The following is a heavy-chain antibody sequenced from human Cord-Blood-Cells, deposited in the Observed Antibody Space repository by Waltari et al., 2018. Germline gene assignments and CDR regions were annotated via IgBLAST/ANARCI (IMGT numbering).Heavy chain of an antibody. Sequence: VQLVQSGAEVKKPGSSVKVSCKASGGTISSYAISWVRQAPGQGLEWMGGINLVIGTASVAQKFQGRGTSTGDEATSTGYMEVCSGGSEDTAGDGCARSAYDDVWSGYYGYWGQGTLGTVSS. CDR3: ARSAYDDVWSGYYGY. J-gene: IGHJ4*02. V-gene: IGHV1-69*01. D-gene: IGHD3-3*01. CDR2: INLVIGTA. CDR1: GGTISSYA.